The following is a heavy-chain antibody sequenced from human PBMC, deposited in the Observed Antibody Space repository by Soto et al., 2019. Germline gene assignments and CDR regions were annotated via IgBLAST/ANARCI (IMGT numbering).Heavy chain of an antibody. D-gene: IGHD6-19*01. CDR2: ISGSGGST. CDR3: ALARFRSDSSGWNGDYYYYGMDV. V-gene: IGHV3-23*01. CDR1: GFTFSSHA. J-gene: IGHJ6*02. Sequence: EVQLLESGGGLVQPGGSLRLSCAASGFTFSSHAMSWVRQAPGKGLEWVSAISGSGGSTYYADSVKGRFTISRDNSKNTLYLQMNSRRAEDTALYYSALARFRSDSSGWNGDYYYYGMDVWGQGTTVTVSS.